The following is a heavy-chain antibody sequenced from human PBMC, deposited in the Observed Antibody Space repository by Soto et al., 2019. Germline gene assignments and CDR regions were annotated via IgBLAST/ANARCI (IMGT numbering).Heavy chain of an antibody. CDR1: GLIVNNNF. V-gene: IGHV3-66*01. CDR2: INPEGRT. Sequence: EVQLVQSGGGLVQPGGSLRLSCEASGLIVNNNFMNWVRQAPGRGLEWVSVINPEGRTYYADSVKDRFTISRDTSKNTLYLQMNSLRVEDTAVYFCARATPGPLSFDLWGQGTQVTVSS. CDR3: ARATPGPLSFDL. J-gene: IGHJ5*02.